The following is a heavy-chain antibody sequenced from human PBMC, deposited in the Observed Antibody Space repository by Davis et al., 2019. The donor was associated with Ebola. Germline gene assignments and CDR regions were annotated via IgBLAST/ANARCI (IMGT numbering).Heavy chain of an antibody. CDR2: IYSSGST. J-gene: IGHJ4*02. Sequence: MPSETLSLTCTVSCGSLSGSSYYWGWIRQPPGKGLEWIGSIYSSGSTYSNPSLTSRVTMSVDTSKNQFSLMLSSVTAADTAVYYCARLRSYYDFWSGYLKGYFDYWGKGTLVTVSS. D-gene: IGHD3-3*01. CDR1: CGSLSGSSYY. V-gene: IGHV4-39*01. CDR3: ARLRSYYDFWSGYLKGYFDY.